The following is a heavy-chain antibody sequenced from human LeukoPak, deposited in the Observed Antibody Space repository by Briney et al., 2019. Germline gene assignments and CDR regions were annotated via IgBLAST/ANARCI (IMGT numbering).Heavy chain of an antibody. Sequence: SETLSLTCTVSGGSISSSSYYWGWIRQPPGKGLEWIGSIYYSGSTYYNPSLKSRVTISVDTSKNQFSLKLSSVTAADTAVYYCARGDRKQPDDYWGQGTLVTVSS. CDR2: IYYSGST. J-gene: IGHJ4*02. V-gene: IGHV4-39*07. D-gene: IGHD6-13*01. CDR1: GGSISSSSYY. CDR3: ARGDRKQPDDY.